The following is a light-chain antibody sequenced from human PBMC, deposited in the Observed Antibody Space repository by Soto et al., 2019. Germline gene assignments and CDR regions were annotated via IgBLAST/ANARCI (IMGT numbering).Light chain of an antibody. Sequence: EIVMTQSPATLSVSPGERATLSCRASQSVSSNLAWYQQKPGQAPRLLIYGASTRATGIPARFSGSGSGTEFTLTISSLQSEDGALYYCHQYNDWGFTFGPGTKVDIK. V-gene: IGKV3-15*01. J-gene: IGKJ3*01. CDR2: GAS. CDR3: HQYNDWGFT. CDR1: QSVSSN.